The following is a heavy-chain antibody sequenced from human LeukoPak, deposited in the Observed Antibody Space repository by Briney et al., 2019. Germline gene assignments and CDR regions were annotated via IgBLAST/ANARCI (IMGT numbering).Heavy chain of an antibody. J-gene: IGHJ4*02. CDR1: GGSVSSGSYY. CDR2: IYYSGST. CDR3: ARLEGGDNVDY. Sequence: SETLSLPCTVSGGSVSSGSYYWSWIRQPPGKGLEWIGYIYYSGSTNYNPSLKSRVTISVDTSKNQFSLKLSSVTAADTAVYYCARLEGGDNVDYWGQGTLVTVSS. V-gene: IGHV4-61*01. D-gene: IGHD4-17*01.